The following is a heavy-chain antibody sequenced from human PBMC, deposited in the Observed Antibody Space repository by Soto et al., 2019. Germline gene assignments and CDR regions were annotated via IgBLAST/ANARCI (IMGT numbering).Heavy chain of an antibody. CDR3: ARVRYYYGSGSYYHFDY. Sequence: PSETLSLTCTVSGCSISSYYWSWIRQPPGKGLEWIGYIYYSGSTNYNPSLKSRVTISVDTSKNQFSLKLSSVTAADTAVYYCARVRYYYGSGSYYHFDYWGQGTLVTVSS. V-gene: IGHV4-59*01. J-gene: IGHJ4*02. D-gene: IGHD3-10*01. CDR1: GCSISSYY. CDR2: IYYSGST.